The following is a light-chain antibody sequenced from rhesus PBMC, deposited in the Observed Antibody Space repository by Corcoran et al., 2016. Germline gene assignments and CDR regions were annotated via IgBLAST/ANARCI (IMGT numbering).Light chain of an antibody. CDR1: ESVVSD. Sequence: EIVMTQSPATLSLSPGETATLSCRASESVVSDLAWDQQKPGQAPNLLVHSAYFRANGIPDRFSGSGSRTELTLTISRLEPEDVGVYHCQQYNDVIPPFGQVTKVEIK. V-gene: IGKV3-40*03. CDR3: QQYNDVIPP. CDR2: SAY. J-gene: IGKJ1*01.